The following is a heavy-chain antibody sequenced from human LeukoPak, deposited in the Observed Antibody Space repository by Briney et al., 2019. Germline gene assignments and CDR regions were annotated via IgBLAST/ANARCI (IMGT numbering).Heavy chain of an antibody. CDR2: ISSSSSYI. CDR1: GFTFSSYS. V-gene: IGHV3-21*01. J-gene: IGHJ4*02. CDR3: AGDHYYDSSGYHVDFDY. Sequence: GGSLRLSCAASGFTFSSYSMNWVRQAPGKGLEWVSSISSSSSYIYYADSVKGRFTISRDNAKNSLYLQMNSLRAADTAVYYCAGDHYYDSSGYHVDFDYWGQGTLVTVSS. D-gene: IGHD3-22*01.